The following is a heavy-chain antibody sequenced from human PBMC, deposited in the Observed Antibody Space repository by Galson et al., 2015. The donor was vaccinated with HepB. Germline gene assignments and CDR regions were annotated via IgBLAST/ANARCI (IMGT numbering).Heavy chain of an antibody. CDR1: GFTFSSYA. CDR3: AKDYCGGDCFGFDY. V-gene: IGHV3-30*04. J-gene: IGHJ4*02. CDR2: ISYDGSNK. D-gene: IGHD2-21*02. Sequence: SLRLSCAASGFTFSSYAMHWVRQAPGKGLEWVAVISYDGSNKYYADSVKGRFTISRDNSKNTLYLQMNSLRAEDTAVYYCAKDYCGGDCFGFDYWGQGTLVTVSS.